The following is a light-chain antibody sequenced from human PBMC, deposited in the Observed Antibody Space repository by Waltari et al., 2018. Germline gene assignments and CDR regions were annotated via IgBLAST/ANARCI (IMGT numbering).Light chain of an antibody. CDR3: GAWDSSLSAGV. CDR2: DSN. Sequence: QSVLTQPPSVSAAPGQKVTISCSGNSSNIGKNYVSWYQQFPGTAPKLLIYDSNKRPSGLPDRCSGSDSGTSATLGITGLQTGDEADYYCGAWDSSLSAGVFGGGTKLTVL. J-gene: IGLJ2*01. CDR1: SSNIGKNY. V-gene: IGLV1-51*01.